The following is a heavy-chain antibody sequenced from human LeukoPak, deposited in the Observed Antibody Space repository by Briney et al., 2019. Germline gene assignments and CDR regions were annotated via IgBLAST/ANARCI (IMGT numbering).Heavy chain of an antibody. D-gene: IGHD6-19*01. J-gene: IGHJ4*02. Sequence: GGSLRLSCAASGFTFSNAWMSWVRQAPGKGLEWVGRIKSKTDGGTTDYAAPVKGRFTISRDDSKNTLYLQMDSLRAEDTAVYYCARGGGSSGWSQGNNGDFDYWGQGTLVTVSS. V-gene: IGHV3-15*01. CDR1: GFTFSNAW. CDR3: ARGGGSSGWSQGNNGDFDY. CDR2: IKSKTDGGTT.